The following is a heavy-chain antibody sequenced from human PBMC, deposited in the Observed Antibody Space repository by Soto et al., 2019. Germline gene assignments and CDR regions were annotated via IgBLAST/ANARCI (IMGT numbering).Heavy chain of an antibody. CDR3: ARTPDR. CDR1: GGSISSGGYS. Sequence: LQLQESGSGLVKPSQTLSLTCAVSGGSISSGGYSWSWIRQPPGKGLEWIGYIYHSGSTDDNPSLKSRVTISVDRSKNQFSLKLSSVTAADTAVYYCARTPDRWGQGTLVTVSS. J-gene: IGHJ5*02. V-gene: IGHV4-30-2*01. CDR2: IYHSGST.